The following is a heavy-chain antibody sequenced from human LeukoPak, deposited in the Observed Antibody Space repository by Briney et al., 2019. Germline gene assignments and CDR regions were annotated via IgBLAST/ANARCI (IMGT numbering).Heavy chain of an antibody. V-gene: IGHV4-34*01. Sequence: PSETLSLTCAVYGGSFSGYYWSWIRQPPGKGLEWIGEINHSGSTNYNPSHKSRVTISVDTSKNQFSLKLSSVTAADTAVYYCARDRSYVWGSYRYTVDYFDYWGQGTLVTVSS. CDR3: ARDRSYVWGSYRYTVDYFDY. J-gene: IGHJ4*02. D-gene: IGHD3-16*02. CDR2: INHSGST. CDR1: GGSFSGYY.